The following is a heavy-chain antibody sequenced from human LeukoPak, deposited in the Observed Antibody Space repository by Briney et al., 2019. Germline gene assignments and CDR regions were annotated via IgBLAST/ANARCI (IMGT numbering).Heavy chain of an antibody. D-gene: IGHD3-22*01. Sequence: GRSLRLSCAASGFTFDDYAMHWVRQAPGKGLEWVSGISWNSGSIGYADSVKGRFTISRDNAKNSPYLQMNSLRAEDTALNYCARGARYDSRYYFDYWGQGTLVTVSS. CDR2: ISWNSGSI. V-gene: IGHV3-9*01. CDR3: ARGARYDSRYYFDY. CDR1: GFTFDDYA. J-gene: IGHJ4*02.